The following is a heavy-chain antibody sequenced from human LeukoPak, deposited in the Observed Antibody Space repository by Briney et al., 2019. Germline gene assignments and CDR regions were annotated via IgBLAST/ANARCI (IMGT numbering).Heavy chain of an antibody. J-gene: IGHJ5*02. Sequence: ASVKVSCRASGYTFTGYYMHWVRQAPGQGLEWMGWINPNSGGTNYAQKFQGRVTMTRDTSISTAYMELSSLRYDDTAVYYCATNILVRDIINWFEPWGQGTLFTVSS. V-gene: IGHV1-2*02. CDR2: INPNSGGT. CDR1: GYTFTGYY. CDR3: ATNILVRDIINWFEP. D-gene: IGHD3-10*01.